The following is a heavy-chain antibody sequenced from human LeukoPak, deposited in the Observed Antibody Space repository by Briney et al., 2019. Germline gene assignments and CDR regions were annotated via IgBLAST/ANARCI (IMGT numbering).Heavy chain of an antibody. CDR1: GASISSYY. D-gene: IGHD6-13*01. CDR3: ARQSGPYSSRWFDF. J-gene: IGHJ4*02. Sequence: SETLSLTCTVSGASISSYYWSWIRQPPGKGLEWIGYIYYTGSTNSNPSLKSRVTISVDTSKNQFSLKVTSVTAADTAVYFCARQSGPYSSRWFDFWGQGTLVTVSS. CDR2: IYYTGST. V-gene: IGHV4-59*08.